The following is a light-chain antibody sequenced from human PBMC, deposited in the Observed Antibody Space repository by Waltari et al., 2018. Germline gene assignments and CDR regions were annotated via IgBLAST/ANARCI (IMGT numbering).Light chain of an antibody. CDR3: SSYTGSTNNLYV. Sequence: QSALTQPPSASGSPGQSVAISCTGTSSDVGAYNYVSWYQQPPGKAPKLIIYDVTKRPSGVPDRFSGSKSGNTASLTVSGLQADDEADYHCSSYTGSTNNLYVFGTGTKVTVL. CDR1: SSDVGAYNY. V-gene: IGLV2-8*01. CDR2: DVT. J-gene: IGLJ1*01.